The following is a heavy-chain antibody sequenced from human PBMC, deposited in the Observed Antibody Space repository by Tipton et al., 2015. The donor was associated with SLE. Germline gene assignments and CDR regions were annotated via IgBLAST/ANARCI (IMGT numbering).Heavy chain of an antibody. J-gene: IGHJ4*02. Sequence: TLSLTCTVSGVSMNRNNWWNWVRQPPGKGLEWIGEVYHDGATNYNPSLKGRVTISVDKSKNQFSLKLSSVTAADTAVYYCARARSLITGTTGGTFDYWGQGTLVTVSS. D-gene: IGHD1-20*01. CDR3: ARARSLITGTTGGTFDY. CDR1: GVSMNRNNW. CDR2: VYHDGAT. V-gene: IGHV4-4*02.